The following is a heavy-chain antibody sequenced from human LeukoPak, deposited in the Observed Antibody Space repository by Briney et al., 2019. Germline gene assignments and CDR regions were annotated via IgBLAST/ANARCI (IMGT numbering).Heavy chain of an antibody. CDR1: GGSITSNSYY. Sequence: SETLSLTCTVSGGSITSNSYYWGWIRQPPGNGLEWIGSIYYSGSTYYNPSLKSRVTISVDTSKNQFSLKLSSVTAADTAVYYCARGVSEYSSSSNWFDPWGQGTLVTVSS. D-gene: IGHD6-13*01. J-gene: IGHJ5*02. CDR2: IYYSGST. V-gene: IGHV4-39*07. CDR3: ARGVSEYSSSSNWFDP.